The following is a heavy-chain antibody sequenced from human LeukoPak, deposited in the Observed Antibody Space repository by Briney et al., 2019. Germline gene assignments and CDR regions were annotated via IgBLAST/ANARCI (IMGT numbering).Heavy chain of an antibody. Sequence: TGGSLRLSCAASGFTFSNYWMHWVRQVPGKGLVCVSRINKDGTSPSYAESVKGRFTISRDNAKNTVSLQLNSLRIEDTALYYCAKTSLSDPSGHYYYMDVWGKGTTVTVSS. D-gene: IGHD3-3*01. J-gene: IGHJ6*03. CDR2: INKDGTSP. CDR3: AKTSLSDPSGHYYYMDV. V-gene: IGHV3-74*01. CDR1: GFTFSNYW.